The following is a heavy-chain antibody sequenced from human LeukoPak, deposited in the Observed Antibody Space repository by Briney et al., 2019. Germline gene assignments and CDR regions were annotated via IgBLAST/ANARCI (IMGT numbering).Heavy chain of an antibody. CDR3: AKAGGSYFDWLLYPPYFDY. CDR1: GFTFSSYA. Sequence: QTGGSLRLSCAASGFTFSSYAMSWVRQAPGKGLEWVSAISGSGGSTYYADSVKGRFTISRDNSKNTLYLQMNSLRAEDTAVYYCAKAGGSYFDWLLYPPYFDYWGQGTLVTASS. J-gene: IGHJ4*02. CDR2: ISGSGGST. D-gene: IGHD3-9*01. V-gene: IGHV3-23*01.